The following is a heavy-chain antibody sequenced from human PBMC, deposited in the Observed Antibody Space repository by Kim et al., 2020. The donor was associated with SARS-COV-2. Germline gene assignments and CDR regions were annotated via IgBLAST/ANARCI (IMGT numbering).Heavy chain of an antibody. CDR3: HEAGDYYYYGMDV. CDR1: GFTFSGSA. Sequence: GGSLRLSCAASGFTFSGSAMHWVRQASGKGLEWVGRIRSKANSYATAYAASVKGRFTISRDDSKNTAYLQMNSLKTEDTAVYYCHEAGDYYYYGMDVWRQETTVTVSS. CDR2: IRSKANSYAT. V-gene: IGHV3-73*01. D-gene: IGHD6-13*01. J-gene: IGHJ6*02.